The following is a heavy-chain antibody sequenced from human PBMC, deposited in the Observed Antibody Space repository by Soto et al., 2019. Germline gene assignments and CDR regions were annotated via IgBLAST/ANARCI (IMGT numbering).Heavy chain of an antibody. D-gene: IGHD3-3*01. V-gene: IGHV3-30-3*01. CDR3: AREGGGILELYYYGMDV. CDR2: ISYDGSNK. Sequence: QVQLVESGGGVVQPGRSLRLSCAASGFTFSSYAMHWVRQAPGKGLEWVAVISYDGSNKYYADSVKGRFTISRDNSKNTRYMQMNSLRAEDTAVYYCAREGGGILELYYYGMDVWCQGTTVTVSS. J-gene: IGHJ6*02. CDR1: GFTFSSYA.